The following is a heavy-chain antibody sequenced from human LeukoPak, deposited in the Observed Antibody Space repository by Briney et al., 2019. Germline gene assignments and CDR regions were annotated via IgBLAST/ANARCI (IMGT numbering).Heavy chain of an antibody. J-gene: IGHJ4*02. CDR2: IYYSGST. Sequence: PSETLSLTCTVSGGSISSYYWSWIRQPPGKGLEWIGYIYYSGSTNYNPPLKSRVTISVDTSKNQFSLKLSSVTAADTAVYYCASSPVYGPRYFDYWGQGTLVTASS. D-gene: IGHD3-10*01. V-gene: IGHV4-59*08. CDR1: GGSISSYY. CDR3: ASSPVYGPRYFDY.